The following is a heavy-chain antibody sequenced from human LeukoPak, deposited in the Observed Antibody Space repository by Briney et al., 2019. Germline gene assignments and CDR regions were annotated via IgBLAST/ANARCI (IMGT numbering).Heavy chain of an antibody. CDR2: INHSGST. D-gene: IGHD5-18*01. J-gene: IGHJ4*02. Sequence: PGGSLRLSCAASGFTFSSYAMHWVRQAPGKGLEWIGEINHSGSTNYNPSLKSRVTISVDTSKNQFSLKLSSVTAADTAVYYCARVGVLDTAMPIYYFDYWGQGTLVTVSS. V-gene: IGHV4-34*01. CDR3: ARVGVLDTAMPIYYFDY. CDR1: GFTFSSYA.